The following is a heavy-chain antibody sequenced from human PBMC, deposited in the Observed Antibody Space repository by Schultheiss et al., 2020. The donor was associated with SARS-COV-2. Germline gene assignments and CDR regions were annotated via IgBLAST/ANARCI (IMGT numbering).Heavy chain of an antibody. CDR2: INPSGGST. J-gene: IGHJ4*02. D-gene: IGHD6-19*01. V-gene: IGHV1-46*04. CDR1: RYTFTSYY. Sequence: ASVKVSCKASRYTFTSYYMHWVRQAPGQGLEWMGIINPSGGSTNYGQKLQGRVTMTRDTSTSTVYMELRSLRSEDTAVYYCAREGGQPVAGYFDYWGQGTLVTVSS. CDR3: AREGGQPVAGYFDY.